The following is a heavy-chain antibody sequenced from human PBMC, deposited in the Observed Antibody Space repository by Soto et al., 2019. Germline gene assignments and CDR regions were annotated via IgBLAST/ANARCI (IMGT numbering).Heavy chain of an antibody. CDR1: GASMSSGGYY. V-gene: IGHV4-31*03. CDR3: ARDRHNNFFDP. Sequence: QVQLQESGPGLVKPSQTLSLTCTVSGASMSSGGYYWTWIRQSPGKGLEWIGYIYYSGSTYYNPSLESRVASSLDTSRSQFSLTLHSVTAAATAIYYCARDRHNNFFDPWGQGTLVTVSS. D-gene: IGHD6-6*01. CDR2: IYYSGST. J-gene: IGHJ5*02.